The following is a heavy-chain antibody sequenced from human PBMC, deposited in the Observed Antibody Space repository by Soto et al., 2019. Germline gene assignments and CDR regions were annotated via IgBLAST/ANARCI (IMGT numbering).Heavy chain of an antibody. CDR2: INYSGTT. CDR3: ARDHKWDGMDV. D-gene: IGHD1-26*01. Sequence: SETLSLTCSVSGGSFSSDSFIWSWVRQFPGKGLELIGYINYSGTTYYNPSLRSRITMSVDTSKNQFSLNLSSVTAADTAVYYCARDHKWDGMDVWGQGTTV. V-gene: IGHV4-31*03. J-gene: IGHJ6*02. CDR1: GGSFSSDSFI.